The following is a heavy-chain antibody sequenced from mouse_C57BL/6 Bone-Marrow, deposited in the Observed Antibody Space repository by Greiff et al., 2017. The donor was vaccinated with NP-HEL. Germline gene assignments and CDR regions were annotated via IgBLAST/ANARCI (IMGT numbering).Heavy chain of an antibody. CDR3: ARHERDYYGSSYGYFDV. CDR2: FYPGSGSI. CDR1: GYTFTEYT. J-gene: IGHJ1*03. V-gene: IGHV1-62-2*01. Sequence: VQLQQSGAELVKPGASVKLSCKASGYTFTEYTIHWVKQRSGQGLEWIGWFYPGSGSIKYNEKFKDKATLTADKSSSPVYMELSRLTSEDSAVYFCARHERDYYGSSYGYFDVWGTGTTVTVSS. D-gene: IGHD1-1*01.